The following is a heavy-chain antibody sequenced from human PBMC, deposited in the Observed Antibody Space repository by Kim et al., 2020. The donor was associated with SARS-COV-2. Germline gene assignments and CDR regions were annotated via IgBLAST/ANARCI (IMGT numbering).Heavy chain of an antibody. V-gene: IGHV4-39*01. CDR3: ARLVAAAGLSFDY. CDR1: GGSTSSSSYY. D-gene: IGHD6-13*01. Sequence: SETLSLTCTVSGGSTSSSSYYWGWIRQPPGKGLEWIGSIYYSGSTYYNPSLKSRVTISVDTSKNQFSLKLSSVTAADTAVYYCARLVAAAGLSFDYWGQGTLVTVSS. CDR2: IYYSGST. J-gene: IGHJ4*02.